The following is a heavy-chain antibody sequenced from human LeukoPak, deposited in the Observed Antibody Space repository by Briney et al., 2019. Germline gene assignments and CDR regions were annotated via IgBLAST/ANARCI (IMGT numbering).Heavy chain of an antibody. D-gene: IGHD1-26*01. CDR1: GYTFTSYG. Sequence: GASVKVSCKASGYTFTSYGIIWVRQAPGQGLEWMGWISGYNSNTNYAQKLQGRVTMTTETSTSTAYMELRSLRSDDTAVYYCGRSREGLYSGSSFDYWGQGTLVTVSS. CDR3: GRSREGLYSGSSFDY. CDR2: ISGYNSNT. V-gene: IGHV1-18*01. J-gene: IGHJ4*02.